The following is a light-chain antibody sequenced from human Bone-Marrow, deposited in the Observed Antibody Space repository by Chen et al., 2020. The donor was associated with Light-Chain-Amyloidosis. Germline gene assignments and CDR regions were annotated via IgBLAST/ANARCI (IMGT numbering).Light chain of an antibody. CDR2: DVT. Sequence: QSALTQPASVSGSPGQSITISCTGSRSDVGGYNFVSWYQQLPGKAPKLLIYDVTNRPSGVSSRFARSKSGNTASRTVSGLQAEDEADYYCSSYTVSSTWVFGGGTKLTVL. CDR3: SSYTVSSTWV. V-gene: IGLV2-14*03. CDR1: RSDVGGYNF. J-gene: IGLJ3*02.